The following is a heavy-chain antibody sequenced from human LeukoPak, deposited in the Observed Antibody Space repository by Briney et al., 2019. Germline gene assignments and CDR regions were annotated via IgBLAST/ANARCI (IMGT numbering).Heavy chain of an antibody. CDR3: ARGRRTHYGSGSYRYFDY. D-gene: IGHD3-10*01. J-gene: IGHJ4*02. CDR2: INHSGST. V-gene: IGHV4-34*01. Sequence: SGTLSLTCAVYGGSFSGYYWSWIRQPPGKGLEWIGEINHSGSTNYNPSLKSRVTISVDTSKNQFSLKLSSVTAADTAVYYCARGRRTHYGSGSYRYFDYWGQGTLVTVSS. CDR1: GGSFSGYY.